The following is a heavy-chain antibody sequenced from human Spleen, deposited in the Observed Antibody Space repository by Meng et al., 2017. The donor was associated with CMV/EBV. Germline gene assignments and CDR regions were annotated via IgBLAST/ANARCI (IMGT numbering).Heavy chain of an antibody. Sequence: GGSLRLSCAASGFTFSSYAMSWVRQAPGKGLEWVSAISGSGGSTYYADSVKGRFTISRDNSKNTLYLQMNSLRAEDTAVYYCANIGEGGYYDSSGLDYWGQGTLVTVSS. J-gene: IGHJ4*02. V-gene: IGHV3-23*01. D-gene: IGHD3-22*01. CDR3: ANIGEGGYYDSSGLDY. CDR2: ISGSGGST. CDR1: GFTFSSYA.